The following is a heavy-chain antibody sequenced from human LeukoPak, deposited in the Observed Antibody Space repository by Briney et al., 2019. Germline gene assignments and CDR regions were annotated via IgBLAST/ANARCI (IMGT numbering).Heavy chain of an antibody. D-gene: IGHD2-2*01. J-gene: IGHJ4*02. CDR3: ARDPYCSSTSCYLDY. CDR1: GFTFSSYS. V-gene: IGHV3-21*01. Sequence: GGSLRLSCAASGFTFSSYSMNWVRQAPGKGLEWVSSISSSSSYKYYADSVKGRFTISRDNAKNSLYLQMNSLRAEDTAVYYCARDPYCSSTSCYLDYWGQGTLVTVSS. CDR2: ISSSSSYK.